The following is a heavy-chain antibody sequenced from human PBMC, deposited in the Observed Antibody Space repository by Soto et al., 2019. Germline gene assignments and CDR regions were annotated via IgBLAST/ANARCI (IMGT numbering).Heavy chain of an antibody. V-gene: IGHV1-69*01. CDR3: ARDGGRHSGGLDY. CDR1: GGTFSSYS. J-gene: IGHJ4*02. CDR2: IIPIFGTA. Sequence: QVQLVQSGAEVKKPGSSVKVSCKASGGTFSSYSINWVRQAPGQGLEWMGEIIPIFGTANYAQKFQGRVTITADESTSTAYMELSILRSEDTAVYYCARDGGRHSGGLDYWGQGTLVTVSS. D-gene: IGHD1-26*01.